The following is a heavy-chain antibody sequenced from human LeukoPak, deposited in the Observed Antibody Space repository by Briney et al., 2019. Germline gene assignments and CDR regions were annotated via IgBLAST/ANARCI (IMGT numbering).Heavy chain of an antibody. CDR2: IKSKTDGGTT. J-gene: IGHJ4*02. D-gene: IGHD4-17*01. CDR3: TTEGSDYGFDY. CDR1: GFTFSSYS. Sequence: GGSLRLSCAASGFTFSSYSMNWVRQAPGKGLEWVGRIKSKTDGGTTDYAAPVKGRFTISRDDSKNTLYLQMNSLKTEDTAVYYCTTEGSDYGFDYWGQGTLVTVSS. V-gene: IGHV3-15*07.